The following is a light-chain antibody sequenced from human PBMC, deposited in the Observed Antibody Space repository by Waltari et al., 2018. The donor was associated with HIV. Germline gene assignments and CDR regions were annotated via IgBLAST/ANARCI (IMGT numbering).Light chain of an antibody. J-gene: IGLJ2*01. CDR1: SSHFGLYNF. Sequence: QSALTQPASVSGSPGQSVTISCTATSSHFGLYNFVSWYQQYPGNVPKVIIYDVTSRPSGVPHRFSGSRSGNTASLTISGLQVDDEAVYYCSTHTTNDTLEFGGGTKLTVL. V-gene: IGLV2-14*03. CDR3: STHTTNDTLE. CDR2: DVT.